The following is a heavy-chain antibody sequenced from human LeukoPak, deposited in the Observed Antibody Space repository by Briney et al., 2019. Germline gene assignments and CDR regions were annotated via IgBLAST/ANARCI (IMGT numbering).Heavy chain of an antibody. Sequence: SMKVSCKASGGTFSSYAISWVRQAPGQGLEWMGGIIPIFGTANYAQKFQGRVTITTDESTSTAYMELSSLRSEDTAVYYCARVYCSGGSCYRPATNWFDPWGQGTLVTVSS. V-gene: IGHV1-69*05. CDR3: ARVYCSGGSCYRPATNWFDP. CDR1: GGTFSSYA. CDR2: IIPIFGTA. D-gene: IGHD2-15*01. J-gene: IGHJ5*02.